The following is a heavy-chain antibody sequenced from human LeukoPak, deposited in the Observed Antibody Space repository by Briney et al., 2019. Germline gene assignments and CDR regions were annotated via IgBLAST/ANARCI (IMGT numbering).Heavy chain of an antibody. Sequence: SETLSLTCTVSGGSISSSSYYWGWIRQPPGKGLEWIGSIYYSGSTYYNPSLKSRVTISVDTSKNRFSLKLSSVTAADTAVYYCARDKAAAGHSSGWYEDAFDIWXXXTXVTXSS. J-gene: IGHJ3*02. CDR2: IYYSGST. CDR3: ARDKAAAGHSSGWYEDAFDI. D-gene: IGHD6-19*01. V-gene: IGHV4-39*07. CDR1: GGSISSSSYY.